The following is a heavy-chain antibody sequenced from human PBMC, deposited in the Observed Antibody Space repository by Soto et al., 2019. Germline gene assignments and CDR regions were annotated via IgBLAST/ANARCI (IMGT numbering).Heavy chain of an antibody. Sequence: PSETLSLTCTVSGGSISSGDYYWSWIRQPPGKGLEWIGYIYYSGSTYYNPSLKSRVTISVDTSKNQFSLKLSSVTAADTAVYYCARSGSTIFGVVRYWFDPWGQGTLVTVSS. J-gene: IGHJ5*02. CDR2: IYYSGST. CDR1: GGSISSGDYY. CDR3: ARSGSTIFGVVRYWFDP. D-gene: IGHD3-3*01. V-gene: IGHV4-30-4*01.